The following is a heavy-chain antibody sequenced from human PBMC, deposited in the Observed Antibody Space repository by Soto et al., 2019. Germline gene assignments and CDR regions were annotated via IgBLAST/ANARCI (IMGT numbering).Heavy chain of an antibody. CDR2: IWYDGSNK. Sequence: QVQLVESGGGVVQPGRSLRLSCAASGFSFSSYGLHWVRQAPGKGLEWVAVIWYDGSNKFYADSVKGRFTISRDNSKNTLYLQMNSLRAEDTAVYYCAREAVAVAGHFDYWGQGTLVTVSS. CDR1: GFSFSSYG. CDR3: AREAVAVAGHFDY. V-gene: IGHV3-33*01. D-gene: IGHD6-19*01. J-gene: IGHJ4*02.